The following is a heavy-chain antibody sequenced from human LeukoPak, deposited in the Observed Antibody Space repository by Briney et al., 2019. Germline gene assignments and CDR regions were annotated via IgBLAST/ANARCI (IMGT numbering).Heavy chain of an antibody. D-gene: IGHD2-2*01. CDR2: IEPSDSYT. Sequence: GESLRISCKVSGYRFTTDRISWVRQMPGKGLEWMGRIEPSDSYTSYSPSFQGHVTISADKSSSTAYLQWSSLKASDTAMYSCARRGQLGIGHWGEGALGTVSS. V-gene: IGHV5-10-1*01. J-gene: IGHJ4*02. CDR3: ARRGQLGIGH. CDR1: GYRFTTDR.